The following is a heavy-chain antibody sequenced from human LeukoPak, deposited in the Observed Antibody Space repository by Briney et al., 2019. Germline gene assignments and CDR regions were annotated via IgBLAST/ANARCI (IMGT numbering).Heavy chain of an antibody. CDR3: AREIGGY. D-gene: IGHD2/OR15-2a*01. V-gene: IGHV4-59*01. Sequence: SETLSLTCTVSGASISSYYWSWIRQPPGKGLEWIGYIYYSGSTNYNPSLKSRVTISVDTSKNQFSLKLSSVTAADTAVYYCAREIGGYWGQGTLVTVSS. CDR2: IYYSGST. CDR1: GASISSYY. J-gene: IGHJ4*02.